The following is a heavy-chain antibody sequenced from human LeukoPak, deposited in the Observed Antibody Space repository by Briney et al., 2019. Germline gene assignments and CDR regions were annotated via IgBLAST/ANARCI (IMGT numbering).Heavy chain of an antibody. D-gene: IGHD3-9*01. CDR2: IYYSGST. CDR3: ARAGKYYDILTGLSY. Sequence: PSETLSLTCTVSGGPISSYYWSWIRQPPGKGLEWIGYIYYSGSTNYNPSLKSRVTISVDTSKNQFSLKLSSVTAADTAVYYCARAGKYYDILTGLSYWGQGTLVTVSS. V-gene: IGHV4-59*01. J-gene: IGHJ4*02. CDR1: GGPISSYY.